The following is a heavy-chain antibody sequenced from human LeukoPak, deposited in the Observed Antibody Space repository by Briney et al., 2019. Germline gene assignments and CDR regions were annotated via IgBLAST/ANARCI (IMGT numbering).Heavy chain of an antibody. CDR1: GFTFSSYG. D-gene: IGHD6-19*01. V-gene: IGHV3-30*03. CDR3: ATAAPASGWYFDY. J-gene: IGHJ4*02. CDR2: ISYDEINK. Sequence: GGSLRLSCAASGFTFSSYGMHWVRQAPAKGLEWVALISYDEINKYYADSVKGRFTISRDISKNTLYLQMNSLRAEDTAVYYCATAAPASGWYFDYWGQGTLVTVSS.